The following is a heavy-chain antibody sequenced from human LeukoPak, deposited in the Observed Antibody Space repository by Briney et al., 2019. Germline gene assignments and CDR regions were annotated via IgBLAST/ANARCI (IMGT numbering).Heavy chain of an antibody. V-gene: IGHV3-15*01. CDR2: IKSKTDGGTT. J-gene: IGHJ3*02. CDR1: GFTFSNAW. D-gene: IGHD6-19*01. CDR3: TTDTATEYSSAPGLAFDI. Sequence: GGSLRLSCAASGFTFSNAWMSWVRQAPGKGLEWVGRIKSKTDGGTTDYAAPVKGRFTISRDDSKNTLYLQMNSLKTEDTAVYHCTTDTATEYSSAPGLAFDIWGQGTMVTVSS.